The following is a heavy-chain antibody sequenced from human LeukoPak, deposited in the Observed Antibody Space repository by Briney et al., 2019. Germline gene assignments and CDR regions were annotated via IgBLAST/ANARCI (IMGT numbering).Heavy chain of an antibody. CDR3: ARATMYYYYYMDV. CDR2: ISSSGSTI. CDR1: GFTFSSYE. Sequence: GGSLRLSCAASGFTFSSYEMHWVRQAPGKGLEWVSYISSSGSTIYYADSVKGRFTISRDNAKNSLYLQMNSLRAEDTAVYYWARATMYYYYYMDVWGKGTTVTVSS. J-gene: IGHJ6*03. D-gene: IGHD5-12*01. V-gene: IGHV3-48*03.